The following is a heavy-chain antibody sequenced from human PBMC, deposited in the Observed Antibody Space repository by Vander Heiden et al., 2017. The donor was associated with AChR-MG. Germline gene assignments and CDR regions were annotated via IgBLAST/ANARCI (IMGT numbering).Heavy chain of an antibody. CDR2: IYYSGST. Sequence: QVQLQESGPGLVKPSQTLSLTCTFSGGSISSGGYYWSWIRKHPGKGLEWIGYIYYSGSTYYNPSLKSRVTISVDTSKNQFSLKLSSVTAADTAVYYCARDICSGGSCHFDYWGQGTLGHRLL. CDR3: ARDICSGGSCHFDY. J-gene: IGHJ4*02. CDR1: GGSISSGGYY. D-gene: IGHD2-15*01. V-gene: IGHV4-31*03.